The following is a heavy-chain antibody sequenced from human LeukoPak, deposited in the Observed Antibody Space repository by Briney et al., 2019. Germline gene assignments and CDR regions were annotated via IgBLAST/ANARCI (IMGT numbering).Heavy chain of an antibody. D-gene: IGHD1-26*01. CDR3: ARDQLERELLYYYYGMDV. J-gene: IGHJ6*02. CDR2: ISSSGSTI. Sequence: NPGGSLRLSCAASGFTFSDYYMSWIRQAPGKGVEWVSYISSSGSTIYYADSVKGRFTISRDNAKNSLYLQMNSLRAEDTAVYYCARDQLERELLYYYYGMDVWGQGTTVTVSS. CDR1: GFTFSDYY. V-gene: IGHV3-11*01.